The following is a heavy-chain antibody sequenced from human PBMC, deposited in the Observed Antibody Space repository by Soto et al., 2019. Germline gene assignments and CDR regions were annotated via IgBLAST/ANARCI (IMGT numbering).Heavy chain of an antibody. CDR1: GGTFSSYA. Sequence: QVQLVQSGAEVKKPGSSVKVSCKASGGTFSSYAISWVRQAPGQGLEWMGGIIPIFGTANYAQKFQGRGTITADESTSTAYMEPSSLRSEDTAVYYCARTRTEYFFDYWGQGTLVTVSS. CDR3: ARTRTEYFFDY. V-gene: IGHV1-69*12. J-gene: IGHJ4*02. CDR2: IIPIFGTA.